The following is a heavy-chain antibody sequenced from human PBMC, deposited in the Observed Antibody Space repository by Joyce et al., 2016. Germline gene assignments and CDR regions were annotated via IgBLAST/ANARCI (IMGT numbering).Heavy chain of an antibody. Sequence: QQQLQESGPGLVKPSETLSLTCFVSGGSIRTSSYFWGWIRRPPGKGLEWLGSIYFSGKSYQNPSLKSRVIISVDTSKNQFSLKLSSVTAADTAVYYCARSGSYGLWYFDLWGRDTLVSVSS. CDR1: GGSIRTSSYF. CDR2: IYFSGKS. J-gene: IGHJ2*01. D-gene: IGHD4-17*01. CDR3: ARSGSYGLWYFDL. V-gene: IGHV4-39*01.